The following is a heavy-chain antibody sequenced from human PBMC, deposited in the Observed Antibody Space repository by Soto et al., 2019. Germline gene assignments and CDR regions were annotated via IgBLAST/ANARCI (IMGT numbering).Heavy chain of an antibody. J-gene: IGHJ6*03. CDR3: ATVGGYYYYYYMDV. CDR2: INSGGST. Sequence: GGSLRLSCAASGFTVSSNYMSWVRQAPGKGLEWVSVINSGGSTSYGAPVKGRFTICRHNSKNTLYLQMNSLRAEDTAVYYCATVGGYYYYYYMDVWGKGTTVTVSS. D-gene: IGHD2-15*01. V-gene: IGHV3-53*04. CDR1: GFTVSSNY.